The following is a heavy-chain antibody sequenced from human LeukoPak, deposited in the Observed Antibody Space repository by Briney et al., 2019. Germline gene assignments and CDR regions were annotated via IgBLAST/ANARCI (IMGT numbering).Heavy chain of an antibody. CDR1: GDSVSSSSYY. CDR3: ARGQDDRSGTFDY. CDR2: MSPSGTT. J-gene: IGHJ4*02. Sequence: ETLSLTYTVSGDSVSSSSYYLSWIRQPPGKGLDWITYMSPSGTTKYNPSLKSRVTTSVDTSRTQFSLRLSSVTAADTAVYYCARGQDDRSGTFDYWGQGTLVTVSS. D-gene: IGHD3-22*01. V-gene: IGHV4-61*01.